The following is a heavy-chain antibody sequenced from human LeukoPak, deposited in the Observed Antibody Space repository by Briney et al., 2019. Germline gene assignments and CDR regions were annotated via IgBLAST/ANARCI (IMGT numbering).Heavy chain of an antibody. CDR2: INQDGSER. CDR3: ARDYGDEN. D-gene: IGHD4-17*01. Sequence: GGSLRLSCAASGFTLRSYWMSWVRQAPGKGLEWVANINQDGSERYYVDSVKGRFPISRDNAKNSLYLHMSSLRADDTAVYYCARDYGDENWGQGTLVTVSS. J-gene: IGHJ4*02. CDR1: GFTLRSYW. V-gene: IGHV3-7*01.